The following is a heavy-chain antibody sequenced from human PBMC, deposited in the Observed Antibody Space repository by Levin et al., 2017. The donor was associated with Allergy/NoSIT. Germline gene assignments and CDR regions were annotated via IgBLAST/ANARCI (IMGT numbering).Heavy chain of an antibody. V-gene: IGHV3-23*01. Sequence: GGSLRLSCAASGFTFSSYAMSWVRQAPGKGLEWVSAISGSGGSTYYADSVKGRFTTSRDNSKNTRYLQMTSLRAEDTAVYYCAKGGYYDSSGYYHYYYGMDVWGQGTTVTVSS. CDR3: AKGGYYDSSGYYHYYYGMDV. CDR2: ISGSGGST. J-gene: IGHJ6*02. CDR1: GFTFSSYA. D-gene: IGHD3-22*01.